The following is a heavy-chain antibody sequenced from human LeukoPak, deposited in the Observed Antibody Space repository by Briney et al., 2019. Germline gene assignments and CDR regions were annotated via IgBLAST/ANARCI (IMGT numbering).Heavy chain of an antibody. CDR3: AAQGIGTTFDMDV. CDR1: GYTFTSYY. Sequence: ASVKVSCKASGYTFTSYYMHWVRQAPGQGLEWMGIINPSGGSTSYAQKFQGRVTMTRDTSTSTVYMELSSLRSEDTAVYYCAAQGIGTTFDMDVCGQGTTVTVSS. J-gene: IGHJ6*02. V-gene: IGHV1-46*01. D-gene: IGHD1-7*01. CDR2: INPSGGST.